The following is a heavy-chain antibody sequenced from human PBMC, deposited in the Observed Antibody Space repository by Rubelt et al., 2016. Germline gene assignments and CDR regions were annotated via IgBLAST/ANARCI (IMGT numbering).Heavy chain of an antibody. V-gene: IGHV3-53*01. CDR3: ARGGMDV. Sequence: SAKGRFTISRDNSKNTLYLQMNSLRAEDTAVYYCARGGMDVWGQGTTVTVSS. J-gene: IGHJ6*02.